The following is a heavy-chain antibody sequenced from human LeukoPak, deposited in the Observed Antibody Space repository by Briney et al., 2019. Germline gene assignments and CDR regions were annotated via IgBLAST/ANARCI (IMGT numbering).Heavy chain of an antibody. D-gene: IGHD4-17*01. Sequence: GRSLRLSCAASGFTFDDYAMRWVRQAPGKGLEWVSGISWNSGSIGYADSVKGRFTISRDNAKNSLYLQMNSLRAEDTALYYCAKDIGDYGDYFGAFDIWGQGTMVTVSS. CDR3: AKDIGDYGDYFGAFDI. J-gene: IGHJ3*02. CDR2: ISWNSGSI. V-gene: IGHV3-9*01. CDR1: GFTFDDYA.